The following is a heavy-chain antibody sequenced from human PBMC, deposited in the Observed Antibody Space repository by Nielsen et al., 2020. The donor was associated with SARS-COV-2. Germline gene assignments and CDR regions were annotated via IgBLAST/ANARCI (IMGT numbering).Heavy chain of an antibody. V-gene: IGHV4-4*02. CDR1: GGSISRSNW. CDR2: IHHSGNT. J-gene: IGHJ6*03. Sequence: SETLSLTCAVSGGSISRSNWWNWVRPPPGKGLEWIGEIHHSGNTNYNSSLKSRVTISVDKSKNQFSLKLSSVTAADTAVYYCARQDHFYFYLDVWGGGTTVTVSS. CDR3: ARQDHFYFYLDV.